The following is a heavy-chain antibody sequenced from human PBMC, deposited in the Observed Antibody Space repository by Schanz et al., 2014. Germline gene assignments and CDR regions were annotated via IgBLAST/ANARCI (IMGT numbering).Heavy chain of an antibody. V-gene: IGHV3-30*03. J-gene: IGHJ6*03. CDR1: GFNFSSYG. Sequence: QVQLVESGGGVVQPGRSLRLSCAASGFNFSSYGMHWVRQAPGKGLEWVAVISDDGSNHYYPDSVKGRFTISRDKSKNTLYLQMNSLRAEDTAVCDCARPSDSSWYIDVWGKGTTVTVSS. CDR3: ARPSDSSWYIDV. D-gene: IGHD2-21*02. CDR2: ISDDGSNH.